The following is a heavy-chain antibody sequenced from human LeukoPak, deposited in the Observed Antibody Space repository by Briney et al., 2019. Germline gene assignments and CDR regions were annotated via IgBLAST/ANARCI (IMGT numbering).Heavy chain of an antibody. V-gene: IGHV4-4*02. CDR1: GAPISSNNW. CDR2: IYHSGST. D-gene: IGHD6-13*01. Sequence: SGTLSLTCAVSGAPISSNNWWWSWVRQPPGKGLEGIGEIYHSGSTNYNPSLKSRVTMSVDKSKNQFSLKRSSVTAADTAVYYCASAEPRGIIWYPYWGQGTLVTVSS. J-gene: IGHJ4*02. CDR3: ASAEPRGIIWYPY.